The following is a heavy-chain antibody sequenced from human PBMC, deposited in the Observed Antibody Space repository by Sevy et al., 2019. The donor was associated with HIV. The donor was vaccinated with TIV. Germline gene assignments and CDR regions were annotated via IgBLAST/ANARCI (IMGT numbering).Heavy chain of an antibody. CDR3: AKGRITMVRGLYYGMDV. Sequence: GGSLRLSCAASGFTFSSYGMHWVHQAPGKRLEWVAVISYDGSNKYYADSVKGRFTISRDNSKNTLYLQMNSLRAEDTAVYYCAKGRITMVRGLYYGMDVWGQGTPVTVSS. CDR2: ISYDGSNK. D-gene: IGHD3-10*01. CDR1: GFTFSSYG. J-gene: IGHJ6*02. V-gene: IGHV3-30*18.